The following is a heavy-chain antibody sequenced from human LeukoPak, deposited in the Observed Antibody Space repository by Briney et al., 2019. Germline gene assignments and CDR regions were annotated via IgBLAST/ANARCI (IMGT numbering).Heavy chain of an antibody. V-gene: IGHV4-39*01. Sequence: SETLSLTCTVSGDSITSGSYYWGWIRQPPGKGLEWIGSIYYSGSTYYNPSLKSRVTISVDTSKNQFSLRLRFVTAADTAVYYCARPVGGYTYGYFDYWAQGTLVTVSS. CDR1: GDSITSGSYY. CDR3: ARPVGGYTYGYFDY. J-gene: IGHJ4*02. D-gene: IGHD5-18*01. CDR2: IYYSGST.